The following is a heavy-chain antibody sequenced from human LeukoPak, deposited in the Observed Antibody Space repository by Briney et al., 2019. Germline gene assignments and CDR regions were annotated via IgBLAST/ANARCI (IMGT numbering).Heavy chain of an antibody. J-gene: IGHJ5*02. D-gene: IGHD6-13*01. V-gene: IGHV1-69*13. Sequence: SVKVSCKASGGTFSSYAISWVRQAPGQGLEWMGGIIPIFGTANYAQKFQGRVTITADESTSTAYMELSSLRSEDTAVYYCARAIKRSGIAAAGLNWFDPWGQGTLVTVSS. CDR3: ARAIKRSGIAAAGLNWFDP. CDR2: IIPIFGTA. CDR1: GGTFSSYA.